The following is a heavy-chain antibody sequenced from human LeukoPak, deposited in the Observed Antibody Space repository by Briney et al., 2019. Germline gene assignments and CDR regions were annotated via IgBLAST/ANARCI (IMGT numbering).Heavy chain of an antibody. CDR1: GYTFTSYD. CDR3: ARGRSTGYPYYFEY. J-gene: IGHJ4*02. V-gene: IGHV1-8*03. Sequence: ASVTVSFKSSGYTFTSYDINWVRQATGQGRGGMGWMNPNSGSTGYAQKFQGRVTITRNTSISTAYMELSGLRSEDTAVYYCARGRSTGYPYYFEYWGQGTLVTVSS. D-gene: IGHD5-12*01. CDR2: MNPNSGST.